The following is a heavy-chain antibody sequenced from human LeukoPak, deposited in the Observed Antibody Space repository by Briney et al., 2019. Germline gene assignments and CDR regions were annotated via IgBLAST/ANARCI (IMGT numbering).Heavy chain of an antibody. CDR2: INPNSGGT. CDR3: ARVGWAGGSYYFDY. CDR1: GYTFTSYG. D-gene: IGHD6-19*01. V-gene: IGHV1-2*02. Sequence: ASVKVSCKASGYTFTSYGISWVRQAPGQGLEWMGWINPNSGGTNYAQKFQGRVTMTRDTSISTAYMELSRLRSDDTAVYYCARVGWAGGSYYFDYWGQGTLVTVSS. J-gene: IGHJ4*02.